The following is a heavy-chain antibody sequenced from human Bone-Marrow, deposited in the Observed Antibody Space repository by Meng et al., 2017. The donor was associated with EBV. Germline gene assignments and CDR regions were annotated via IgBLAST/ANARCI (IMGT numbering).Heavy chain of an antibody. CDR3: FDRRLVWFDP. Sequence: QVQLVQSGSELKKPGASLNVSCKASGYTFTECGTNWVRQAPGQGLEFTGWINTNTGNPTFAQDFRGRLVFSLDTSVSTAFLQICSPLFLCERGGGRFDRRLVWFDPWGQGGLVTVSS. J-gene: IGHJ5*02. V-gene: IGHV7-4-1*01. CDR2: INTNTGNP. CDR1: GYTFTECG. D-gene: IGHD3-3*01.